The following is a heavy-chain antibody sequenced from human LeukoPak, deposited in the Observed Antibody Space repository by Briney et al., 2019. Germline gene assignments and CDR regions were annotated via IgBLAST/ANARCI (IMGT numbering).Heavy chain of an antibody. J-gene: IGHJ4*02. CDR2: ISYDGSNK. D-gene: IGHD6-13*01. CDR1: GGSISS. Sequence: LSLTCTASGGSISSSTYYWGWIRQPPGKGLEWVAVISYDGSNKYYADSVKGRFTISRDNSKNTLYPQMNSLRAEDTAVYYCAKAGGIAAAVDYWGQGTLVTVSS. V-gene: IGHV3-30*18. CDR3: AKAGGIAAAVDY.